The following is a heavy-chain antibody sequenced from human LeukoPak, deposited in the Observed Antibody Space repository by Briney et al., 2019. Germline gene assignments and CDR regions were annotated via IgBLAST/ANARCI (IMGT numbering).Heavy chain of an antibody. V-gene: IGHV1-69*02. CDR2: IIPILGIA. CDR3: ALTPRHDFWSGYYRDY. Sequence: SVKVSCKASGYTFTGYYMHWVRQAPGQGLEWMGRIIPILGIANYAQKFQGRVTITADKSTSTAYMELSSLRSEDTAVYYCALTPRHDFWSGYYRDYWGQGTLVTVSS. CDR1: GYTFTGYY. D-gene: IGHD3-3*01. J-gene: IGHJ4*02.